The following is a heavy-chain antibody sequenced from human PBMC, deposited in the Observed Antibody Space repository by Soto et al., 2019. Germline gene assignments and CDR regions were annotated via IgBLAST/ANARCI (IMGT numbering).Heavy chain of an antibody. CDR2: VYYSGST. V-gene: IGHV4-59*01. D-gene: IGHD3-3*01. CDR3: ARVIWSGYYRIDY. J-gene: IGHJ4*02. Sequence: SETLSLTCTVSGGSICDYYWSWIRQPPGKGLEWIGYVYYSGSTNYNPSLKSRVTISVDTSKNQFSLKLSSVTAADTAVYFCARVIWSGYYRIDYWGQGTLVTVSS. CDR1: GGSICDYY.